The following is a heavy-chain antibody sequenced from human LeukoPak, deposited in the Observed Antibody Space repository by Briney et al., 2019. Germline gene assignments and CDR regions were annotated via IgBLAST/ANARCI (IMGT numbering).Heavy chain of an antibody. CDR2: IKQDGSEK. D-gene: IGHD6-19*01. V-gene: IGHV3-7*03. J-gene: IGHJ4*02. CDR1: GFTFSSYW. Sequence: GGSLRLSCAASGFTFSSYWMSWVRQAPGKGLEWVANIKQDGSEKYYVDSVKGRFTISRDNAKNSLYLQMNSLRAEDTAVYYCAKGPRIPAYSSGWYEVGYYFDYWGQGTLVTVSS. CDR3: AKGPRIPAYSSGWYEVGYYFDY.